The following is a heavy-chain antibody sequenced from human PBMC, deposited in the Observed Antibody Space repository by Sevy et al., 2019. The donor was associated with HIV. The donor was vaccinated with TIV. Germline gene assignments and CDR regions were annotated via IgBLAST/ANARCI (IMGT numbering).Heavy chain of an antibody. CDR3: ARERYSGSWLIDY. D-gene: IGHD6-13*01. CDR2: INPSGGST. V-gene: IGHV1-46*01. Sequence: ASVKVSCKASGYTFTSYYMHWVRQAPGQGLEWMGIINPSGGSTSYAQNFQGRVTMTREPSTSTVYMERSSLRSEDTAVYYCARERYSGSWLIDYWGQGTLVTVSS. J-gene: IGHJ4*02. CDR1: GYTFTSYY.